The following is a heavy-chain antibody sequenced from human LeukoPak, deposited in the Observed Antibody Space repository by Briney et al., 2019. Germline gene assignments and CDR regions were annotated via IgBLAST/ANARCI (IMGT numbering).Heavy chain of an antibody. Sequence: GSLRLSCAASGFTFSSFGMHWVRQAPGKGLEWVAFIRYDGSNKYYADSVKGRFTISRDNSKNTLYLQMNSLRAEDTAVYYCAKDIDTAMVSIDYWGQGTLVTVSS. J-gene: IGHJ4*02. CDR1: GFTFSSFG. D-gene: IGHD5-18*01. V-gene: IGHV3-30*02. CDR3: AKDIDTAMVSIDY. CDR2: IRYDGSNK.